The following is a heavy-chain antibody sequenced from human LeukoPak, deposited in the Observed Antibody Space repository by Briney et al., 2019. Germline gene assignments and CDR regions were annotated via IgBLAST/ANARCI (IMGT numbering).Heavy chain of an antibody. D-gene: IGHD3-10*01. J-gene: IGHJ6*03. CDR1: GYSFTSYW. CDR2: IYPGDSDT. V-gene: IGHV5-51*01. CDR3: ARLAMVRGVLYYYMDV. Sequence: GESLKTSCKGSGYSFTSYWIGWVRQMPGKGLEWMGIIYPGDSDTRYSPSFQGQVTISADKSISTAYLQWSSLKASDTAMYYCARLAMVRGVLYYYMDVWGKGTTVTISS.